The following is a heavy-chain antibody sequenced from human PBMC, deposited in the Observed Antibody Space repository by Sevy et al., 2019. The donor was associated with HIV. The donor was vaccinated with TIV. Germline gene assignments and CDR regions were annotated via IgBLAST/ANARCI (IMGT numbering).Heavy chain of an antibody. Sequence: QLGGSLRLSCAASGFTFSSYGMHWVRQAPGKGLEWVAVISYDGSNKYYADSVKGRFTISRDNSKNTLYLQMNSLRAEDTAVYYCAKGGYSYGRPQKYYFDYWGQGTLVTVSS. CDR1: GFTFSSYG. CDR3: AKGGYSYGRPQKYYFDY. D-gene: IGHD5-18*01. V-gene: IGHV3-30*18. CDR2: ISYDGSNK. J-gene: IGHJ4*02.